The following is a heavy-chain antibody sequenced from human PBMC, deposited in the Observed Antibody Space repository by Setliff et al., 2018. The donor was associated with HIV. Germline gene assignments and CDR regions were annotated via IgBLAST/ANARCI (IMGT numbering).Heavy chain of an antibody. J-gene: IGHJ4*02. CDR3: ARGVRDNSGWSSYYFDY. CDR2: INHSRRT. CDR1: GGSFSGFY. D-gene: IGHD6-19*01. Sequence: PSETLSLTCAVYGGSFSGFYWNWIRQAPGKGLEWIGEINHSRRTNYNPSLESRVTTSVDTSKKQFSLRLTSVTAADTAVYYCARGVRDNSGWSSYYFDYWGQGTLVTVSS. V-gene: IGHV4-34*01.